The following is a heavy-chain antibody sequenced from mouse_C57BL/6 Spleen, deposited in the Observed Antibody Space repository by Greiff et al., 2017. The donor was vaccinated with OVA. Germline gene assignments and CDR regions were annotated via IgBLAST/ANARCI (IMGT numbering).Heavy chain of an antibody. CDR3: ARSLGAMDY. Sequence: VQLQQSGPELVKPGASVKISCKASGYTFTDYYMNWVKQSHGKSLEWIGDINPNNGGTSYNQKFKGKATLTVDKSSSTAYMELRSLTSEDSAVYYYARSLGAMDYWGQGTSVTVSS. V-gene: IGHV1-26*01. CDR2: INPNNGGT. J-gene: IGHJ4*01. CDR1: GYTFTDYY.